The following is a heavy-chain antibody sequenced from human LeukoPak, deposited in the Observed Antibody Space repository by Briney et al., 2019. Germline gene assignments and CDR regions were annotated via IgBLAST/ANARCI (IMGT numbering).Heavy chain of an antibody. J-gene: IGHJ3*02. CDR2: INPNSGGT. V-gene: IGHV1-2*04. CDR3: ARDRGSSGWYGPHAFDI. Sequence: ASVKVSCKASGYTFTGYYMRWVRQAPGQGLEWVGWINPNSGGTNYAQKFQGWVTMTRDTSISTAYMELSRLRSDDTAVYYCARDRGSSGWYGPHAFDIWGQGTMVTVSS. D-gene: IGHD6-19*01. CDR1: GYTFTGYY.